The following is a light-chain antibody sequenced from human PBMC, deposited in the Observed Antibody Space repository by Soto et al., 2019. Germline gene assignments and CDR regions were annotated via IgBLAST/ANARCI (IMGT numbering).Light chain of an antibody. J-gene: IGLJ2*01. V-gene: IGLV2-14*01. CDR1: GNDVGGYNY. CDR2: EVS. CDR3: LSYTGGSTDVV. Sequence: QSALTQPASVSGSPGQSITISCTGTGNDVGGYNYVSWYQQHPGKAPKLIIFEVSNRPSGVSSRFSGSKSGYTASLTISGLQAEDEADYYCLSYTGGSTDVVFGGGTKLTVL.